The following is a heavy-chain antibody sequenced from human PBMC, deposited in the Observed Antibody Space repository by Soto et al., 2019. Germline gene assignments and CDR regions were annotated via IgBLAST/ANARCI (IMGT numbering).Heavy chain of an antibody. CDR1: GFIFSSYA. Sequence: GGSLRLSCEASGFIFSSYAMNWVRQAPGKGLQWVSSITGSSDYTSYIASVKGRFTISRDNSKNTLYLQMNSLRAEDTAVYFCAKEQTTGAHYALGYWSQGTLVTVSS. CDR3: AKEQTTGAHYALGY. CDR2: ITGSSDYT. V-gene: IGHV3-23*01. J-gene: IGHJ4*02. D-gene: IGHD2-8*02.